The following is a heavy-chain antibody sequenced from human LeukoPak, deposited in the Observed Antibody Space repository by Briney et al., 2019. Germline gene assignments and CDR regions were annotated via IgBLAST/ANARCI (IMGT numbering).Heavy chain of an antibody. CDR1: GGSTNSYY. V-gene: IGHV4-59*01. CDR2: VAYSGST. Sequence: SETLSLTCTVSGGSTNSYYWSWIRQPPGKGLEWIGYVAYSGSTNYNPSLKSRVTISLDTSKNQFSLKLSSVTAADTAVYYCARTVSGYYFNAWGPGTLVTVSS. CDR3: ARTVSGYYFNA. D-gene: IGHD5-12*01. J-gene: IGHJ5*02.